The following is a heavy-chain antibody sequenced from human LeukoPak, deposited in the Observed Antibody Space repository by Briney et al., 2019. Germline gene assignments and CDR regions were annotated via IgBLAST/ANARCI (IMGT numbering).Heavy chain of an antibody. CDR1: GFTFDRFW. CDR3: ARQPQHEAYFDY. CDR2: IKADASEE. J-gene: IGHJ4*02. V-gene: IGHV3-7*01. Sequence: GGSLRLSCVASGFTFDRFWMSWVRQAPGKGLEWVANIKADASEEKYLDSVKGRFKISRDNAEDSLFLQMNSPRAEDTAVYYCARQPQHEAYFDYWGQGALVTVSS.